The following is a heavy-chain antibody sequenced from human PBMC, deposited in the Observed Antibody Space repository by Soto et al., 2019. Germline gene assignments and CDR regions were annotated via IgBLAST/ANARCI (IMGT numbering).Heavy chain of an antibody. J-gene: IGHJ6*02. CDR1: GFTFSNYD. D-gene: IGHD7-27*01. Sequence: PVGSLRLSCAASGFTFSNYDMHWVRQAPGEGLEWVSGIGAASDTYYPVSVQGRFTVSRDNAKKSLYLQMNSLRAGDTAVYYCARGVLGPGDYYYGMDVWGQGTTVTVPS. CDR3: ARGVLGPGDYYYGMDV. CDR2: IGAASDT. V-gene: IGHV3-13*01.